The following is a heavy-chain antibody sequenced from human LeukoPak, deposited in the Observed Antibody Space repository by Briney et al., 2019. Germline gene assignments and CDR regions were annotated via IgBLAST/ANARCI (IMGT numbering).Heavy chain of an antibody. J-gene: IGHJ4*02. CDR3: ARGTRPAAPFDY. Sequence: SETLSLTCTVSGGSISSYYWSWIRQPPGKGLEWIGYIYYSGSTNYNPSLKSRVTISVDTSKNQFSLELSSVTAADTAVYYCARGTRPAAPFDYWGQGTLVTVSS. CDR2: IYYSGST. V-gene: IGHV4-59*01. CDR1: GGSISSYY. D-gene: IGHD2-2*01.